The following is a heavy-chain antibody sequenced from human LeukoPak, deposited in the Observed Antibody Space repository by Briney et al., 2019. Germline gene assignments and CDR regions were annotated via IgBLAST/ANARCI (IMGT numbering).Heavy chain of an antibody. D-gene: IGHD6-6*01. CDR2: IYYSGST. Sequence: SQTLSLTCTVSGGSISSGGYYWSWIRQHPGKGLEWIGYIYYSGSTYYNPSLKSRVTISVDTSKNQFSLKLSSVTAADTAVYYCAREGVAYSSSSGPGYWGQGTLVTVSS. CDR1: GGSISSGGYY. V-gene: IGHV4-31*03. CDR3: AREGVAYSSSSGPGY. J-gene: IGHJ4*02.